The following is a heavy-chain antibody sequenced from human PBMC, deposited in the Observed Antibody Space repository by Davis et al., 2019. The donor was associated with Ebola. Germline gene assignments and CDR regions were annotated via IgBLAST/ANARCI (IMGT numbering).Heavy chain of an antibody. CDR3: AREVWETTMVYFDY. V-gene: IGHV1-18*01. CDR1: GYTFPSYG. Sequence: ASVKVSCKASGYTFPSYGISWVRQAPGQGLEWMGCITVYNGNTVYAQKFQGRVTMTTDTSTSTAYMELRSLRSDDTAVYYCAREVWETTMVYFDYWGQGSLVTVSS. CDR2: ITVYNGNT. J-gene: IGHJ4*02. D-gene: IGHD5-18*01.